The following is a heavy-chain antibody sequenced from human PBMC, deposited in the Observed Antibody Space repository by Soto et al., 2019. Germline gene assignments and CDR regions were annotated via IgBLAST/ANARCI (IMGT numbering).Heavy chain of an antibody. CDR3: ARDKSLGYCSGGSCYKKDY. D-gene: IGHD2-15*01. V-gene: IGHV1-18*01. Sequence: ASVKVSCKASGYTFTSYGISWVRQAPGQGLEWMGWISAYNGNTNYAQKLQGRVTMTTDTSTSTAYMELRSLRSDDTAVYYCARDKSLGYCSGGSCYKKDYWGQGTLVTVSS. CDR1: GYTFTSYG. CDR2: ISAYNGNT. J-gene: IGHJ4*02.